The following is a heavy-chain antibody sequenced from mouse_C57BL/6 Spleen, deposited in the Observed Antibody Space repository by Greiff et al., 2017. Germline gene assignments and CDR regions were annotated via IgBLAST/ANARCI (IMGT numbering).Heavy chain of an antibody. D-gene: IGHD3-2*02. J-gene: IGHJ2*01. Sequence: EVQLQESGPGLVKPSQSLSLTCSVTGYSITSGYYWNWIRQFPGNKLEWMGDISYDGSNNYNPSLKNRISITRDTSKNQFFLKLNSVTTEDTATYYCARDQGGQYYFDYWGQGTTLTVAS. CDR1: GYSITSGYY. CDR2: ISYDGSN. V-gene: IGHV3-6*01. CDR3: ARDQGGQYYFDY.